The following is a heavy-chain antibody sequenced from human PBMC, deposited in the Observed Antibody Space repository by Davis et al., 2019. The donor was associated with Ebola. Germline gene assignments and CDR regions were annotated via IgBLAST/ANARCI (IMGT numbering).Heavy chain of an antibody. J-gene: IGHJ4*02. V-gene: IGHV1-69*06. CDR1: GGTFSSYA. Sequence: AASVKVSCKASGGTFSSYAISWVRQAPGQGLEWMGGIIPMFGTANYAQKFQGRVTITADKSTSTAYMELSSLRSEDTAVYYCASTKGATHFFTHRGHIDYWGQGTLVTVSS. CDR3: ASTKGATHFFTHRGHIDY. D-gene: IGHD1-26*01. CDR2: IIPMFGTA.